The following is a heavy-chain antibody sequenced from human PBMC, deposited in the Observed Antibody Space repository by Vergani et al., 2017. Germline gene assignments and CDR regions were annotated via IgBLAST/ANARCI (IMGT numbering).Heavy chain of an antibody. CDR1: GGSISSYY. CDR3: ARGDWFDP. Sequence: QVQLQESGPGLVKPSETLYLTCTVSGGSISSYYWSWIRQPPGKGLEWIGYIYYSGSTNYNPSLKSRVTISVDTSKNQFSLKLSSVTAADTAVYYCARGDWFDPWGQGTLVTVSS. J-gene: IGHJ5*02. CDR2: IYYSGST. V-gene: IGHV4-59*01.